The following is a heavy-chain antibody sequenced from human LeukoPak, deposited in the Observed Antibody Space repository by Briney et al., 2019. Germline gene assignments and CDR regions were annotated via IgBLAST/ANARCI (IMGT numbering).Heavy chain of an antibody. V-gene: IGHV1-46*01. D-gene: IGHD2-2*02. J-gene: IGHJ5*02. CDR3: ARDRGYCSSTSCYSPLNWFDP. CDR1: GYTFTSYY. Sequence: ASVKVSCKASGYTFTSYYMHWVRQAPGQGLEWMGIINPSGGSTSYAQKFQGRVTMTRDMSTSTVYMELNSLRSEDTAVYYCARDRGYCSSTSCYSPLNWFDPWGQGTLVTVSS. CDR2: INPSGGST.